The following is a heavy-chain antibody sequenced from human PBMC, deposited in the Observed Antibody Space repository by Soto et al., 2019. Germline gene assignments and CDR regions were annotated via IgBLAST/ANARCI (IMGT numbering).Heavy chain of an antibody. V-gene: IGHV1-69*01. D-gene: IGHD1-26*01. Sequence: QVQLVQSGAEVKTPGSSVKVSCKASGGTFSSYSINWVRQAPGQGLEWMGEIIPIFGTANYAQKCQGRVTITADDSTSTAYMELSSLRSEDTAVYYCARDGGRHSGGIDYWGQGTLVTVSS. CDR2: IIPIFGTA. CDR3: ARDGGRHSGGIDY. CDR1: GGTFSSYS. J-gene: IGHJ4*02.